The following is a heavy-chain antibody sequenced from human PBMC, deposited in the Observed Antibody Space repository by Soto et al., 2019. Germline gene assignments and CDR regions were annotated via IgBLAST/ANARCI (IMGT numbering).Heavy chain of an antibody. J-gene: IGHJ4*02. CDR1: SGSISSSNW. CDR2: IYHSGST. Sequence: SETLSLTCAVSSGSISSSNWWSWVRQPPGKGLEWIGEIYHSGSTNYNPSLKSRATISVDKSKNQFSLKLSSVTAADTAVYYCARVAGIYYGADYWGQGTLVTVSS. V-gene: IGHV4-4*02. CDR3: ARVAGIYYGADY. D-gene: IGHD3-10*01.